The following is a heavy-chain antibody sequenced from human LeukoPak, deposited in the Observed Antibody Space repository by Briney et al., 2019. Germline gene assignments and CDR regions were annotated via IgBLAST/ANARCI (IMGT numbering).Heavy chain of an antibody. V-gene: IGHV3-21*01. CDR1: GFSISSYA. J-gene: IGHJ3*02. CDR3: GRVGGRSKAAKGDAFDI. Sequence: GGSLRLSCAAPGFSISSYAMSWVRQSPGKGLEWVSAISNNGGYTYYADSVQGRFTISRDNAQNSMYLQMNSLRAEDTAVYYCGRVGGRSKAAKGDAFDIWGQGTMVTVSS. D-gene: IGHD6-6*01. CDR2: ISNNGGYT.